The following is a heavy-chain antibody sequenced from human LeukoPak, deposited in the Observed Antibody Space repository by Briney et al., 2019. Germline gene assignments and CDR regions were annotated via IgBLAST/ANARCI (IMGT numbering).Heavy chain of an antibody. D-gene: IGHD6-19*01. V-gene: IGHV4-34*01. J-gene: IGHJ6*03. CDR3: AREDSSVEYYYYYYYMDV. CDR2: INHSGST. Sequence: ETLSLTCAVYGGSFSGYYWSWIRQPPGKGLEWIGEINHSGSTNYNPSLTSRVTISVDTSKNQFSLKLSSVTAADTAVYYCAREDSSVEYYYYYYYMDVWGKGTTVTVSS. CDR1: GGSFSGYY.